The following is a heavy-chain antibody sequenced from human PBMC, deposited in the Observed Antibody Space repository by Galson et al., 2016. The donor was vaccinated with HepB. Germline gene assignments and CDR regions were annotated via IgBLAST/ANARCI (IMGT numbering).Heavy chain of an antibody. V-gene: IGHV4-59*01. CDR2: IYYSGTT. CDR1: GDSIRSYY. D-gene: IGHD4-23*01. CDR3: ARDRGSGTGNSAFDI. J-gene: IGHJ3*02. Sequence: TLSLTCTVSGDSIRSYYWSWIRQPPGKGLEWIGCIYYSGTTNYNPSLKSRVTMSLDTSKTQFSLSLTSVSAADTAVYYCARDRGSGTGNSAFDIWGQGTMVTVSS.